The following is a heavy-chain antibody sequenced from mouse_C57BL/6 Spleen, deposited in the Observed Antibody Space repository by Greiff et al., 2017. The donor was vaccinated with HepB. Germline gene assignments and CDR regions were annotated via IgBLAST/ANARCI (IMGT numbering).Heavy chain of an antibody. D-gene: IGHD2-4*01. V-gene: IGHV1-19*01. CDR1: GYTFTDYY. Sequence: VQLKESGPVLVKPGASVKMSCKASGYTFTDYYMNWVKQSHGKSLEWIGVINPYNGGTSYNQKFKGKATLTVDKSSSTAYMELNSLTSEDSAVYYCARGYYDYERDYFDYWGQGTTLTVSS. J-gene: IGHJ2*01. CDR3: ARGYYDYERDYFDY. CDR2: INPYNGGT.